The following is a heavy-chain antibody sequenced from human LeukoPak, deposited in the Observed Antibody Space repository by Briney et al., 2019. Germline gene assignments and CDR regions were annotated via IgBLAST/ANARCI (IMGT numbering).Heavy chain of an antibody. D-gene: IGHD3-3*01. J-gene: IGHJ3*02. CDR2: ISYDGSNK. CDR3: ARDKIRITIFGEREGAFDI. CDR1: GFTFSSYA. Sequence: PGRSLRLSCAASGFTFSSYAMHWVRQAPGKGLEWVAVISYDGSNKYYADSVKGRFTISRDNSKNTLYLQMNSLRAEDTAVYYCARDKIRITIFGEREGAFDIWGQGTMVTVSS. V-gene: IGHV3-30-3*01.